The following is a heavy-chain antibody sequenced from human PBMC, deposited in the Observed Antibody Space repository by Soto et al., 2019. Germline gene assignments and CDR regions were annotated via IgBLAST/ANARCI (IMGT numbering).Heavy chain of an antibody. V-gene: IGHV3-23*01. J-gene: IGHJ4*02. CDR1: GFTFSTYA. CDR3: AKGPHFDFWSGYSHYFDY. D-gene: IGHD3-3*01. CDR2: ISGSGGST. Sequence: GSLRLSCAASGFTFSTYAMTWVRQAPGKGLEWVSGISGSGGSTYYADSVKGRFTISRDNSNNTLYLQVNSLRAEDTAVYYCAKGPHFDFWSGYSHYFDYWGQGTLVTSPQ.